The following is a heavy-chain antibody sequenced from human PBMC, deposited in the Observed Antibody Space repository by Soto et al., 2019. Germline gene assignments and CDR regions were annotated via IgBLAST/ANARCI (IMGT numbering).Heavy chain of an antibody. Sequence: GGSLRLSCAASGFTFSSYEMNWVRQAPGKGLEWVSYISSSGSTIYYADSVKGRFTISRDNAKNSLYLQMNSLRAEDTAVYYCAREARSGWFYYYGMDVWGQGATVTVSS. D-gene: IGHD6-19*01. V-gene: IGHV3-48*03. J-gene: IGHJ6*02. CDR1: GFTFSSYE. CDR3: AREARSGWFYYYGMDV. CDR2: ISSSGSTI.